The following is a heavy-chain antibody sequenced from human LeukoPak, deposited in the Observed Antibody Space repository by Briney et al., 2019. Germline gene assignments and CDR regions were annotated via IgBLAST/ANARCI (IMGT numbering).Heavy chain of an antibody. D-gene: IGHD6-19*01. CDR3: ARGPPTYSGGGYVNY. V-gene: IGHV1-8*01. J-gene: IGHJ4*02. Sequence: ASVTVSCKASGYTFTSYDINWVRQAAGQGLEWMGWMNPNSGNTGYAQKFQGRVTMTRNTSISTAYMELSSLRSEDTAVYYCARGPPTYSGGGYVNYCGQGTLVTVSS. CDR2: MNPNSGNT. CDR1: GYTFTSYD.